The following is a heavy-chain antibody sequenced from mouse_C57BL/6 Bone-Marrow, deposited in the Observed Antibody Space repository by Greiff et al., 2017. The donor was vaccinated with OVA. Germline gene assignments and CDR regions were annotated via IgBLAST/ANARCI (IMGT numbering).Heavy chain of an antibody. V-gene: IGHV1-72*01. CDR2: IDPNSGGT. CDR1: GYTFTSYW. D-gene: IGHD1-1*01. Sequence: QVQLKQPGAELVKPGASVKLSCKASGYTFTSYWMHWVKQRPGRGLEWIGRIDPNSGGTTYNEKFKSKATLTVDKPSSTAYMQLSSLTSEDSAVYYCAREDGSSYRDFDVWGTGTTVTVSS. J-gene: IGHJ1*03. CDR3: AREDGSSYRDFDV.